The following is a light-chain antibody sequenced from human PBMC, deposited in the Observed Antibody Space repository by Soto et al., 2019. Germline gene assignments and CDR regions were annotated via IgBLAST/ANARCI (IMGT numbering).Light chain of an antibody. Sequence: QSVLTQPPSASVNPGQRLTISCSGSTSNILRNYVYWYRQFPGTAPRLLISMNDQRPSGVPDRFSGSKSGTSASLAISGLRSEDEADYYCASWDDSLSGYVFGTGTKVTV. V-gene: IGLV1-47*01. J-gene: IGLJ1*01. CDR2: MND. CDR1: TSNILRNY. CDR3: ASWDDSLSGYV.